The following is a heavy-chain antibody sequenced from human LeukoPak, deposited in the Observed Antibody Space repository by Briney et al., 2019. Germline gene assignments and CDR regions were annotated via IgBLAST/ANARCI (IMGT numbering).Heavy chain of an antibody. J-gene: IGHJ4*02. CDR3: AREGDYRVDY. Sequence: SETLSLTCTVSGGSISSSSYYWGWICQPPGKGLEWIGSIYYSGSTYYNPSLKSRVTISVDTSKNQFSLKLSSVTAADTAVYYCAREGDYRVDYWGQGTLVTVSS. CDR1: GGSISSSSYY. D-gene: IGHD4-11*01. V-gene: IGHV4-39*07. CDR2: IYYSGST.